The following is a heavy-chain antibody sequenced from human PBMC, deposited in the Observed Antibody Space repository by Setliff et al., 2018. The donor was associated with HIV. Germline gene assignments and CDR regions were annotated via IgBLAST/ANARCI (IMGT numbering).Heavy chain of an antibody. CDR2: LSGSGGST. CDR3: AKADRGYGRNWFDP. D-gene: IGHD4-17*01. CDR1: GFTFSSYA. J-gene: IGHJ5*02. Sequence: GGSLRLSCAASGFTFSSYAMSWVRQAPGKGLEWVSGLSGSGGSTYYADSVKGRFTISRDNSKNTLYLQMNSLRAEDTAVYYCAKADRGYGRNWFDPWGQGTLVTVSS. V-gene: IGHV3-23*01.